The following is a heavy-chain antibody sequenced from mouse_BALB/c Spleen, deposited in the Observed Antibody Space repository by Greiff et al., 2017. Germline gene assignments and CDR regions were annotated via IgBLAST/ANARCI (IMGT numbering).Heavy chain of an antibody. Sequence: VQLQQSGPELVKPGASVKMSCKASGYTFTSYVMHWVKQKPGQGLEWIGYINPYNDGTKYNEKFKGKATLTSDKSSSTAYMELSSLTSEDSAVYYCARFGGLYAMDYWGQGTSVTVSS. CDR1: GYTFTSYV. V-gene: IGHV1-14*01. D-gene: IGHD3-1*01. J-gene: IGHJ4*01. CDR3: ARFGGLYAMDY. CDR2: INPYNDGT.